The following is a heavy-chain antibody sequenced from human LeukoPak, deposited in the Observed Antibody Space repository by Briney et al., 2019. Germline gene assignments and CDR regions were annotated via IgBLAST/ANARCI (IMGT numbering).Heavy chain of an antibody. D-gene: IGHD6-13*01. V-gene: IGHV4-59*10. CDR2: IYTSGST. CDR3: ARVSSSWYRDWYFDL. Sequence: SETLSLTCAVYGGSFSSYDWSWIRQPAGKGLEWIGRIYTSGSTNYNPSLKSRVSMSVDTSKRQFSLKLSSVTAADTAVYYCARVSSSWYRDWYFDLWGRGTVVTVSS. CDR1: GGSFSSYD. J-gene: IGHJ2*01.